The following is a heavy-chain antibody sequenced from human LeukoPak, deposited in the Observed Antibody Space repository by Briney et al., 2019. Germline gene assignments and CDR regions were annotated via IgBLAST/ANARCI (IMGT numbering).Heavy chain of an antibody. CDR2: INPNSGDT. J-gene: IGHJ4*02. CDR1: GYTFTGYY. CDR3: ARLLPGIAY. V-gene: IGHV1-2*02. Sequence: GASVKVSCKASGYTFTGYYMHWVRQAPGQGLEWMGWINPNSGDTNYAQNFQARVTMTRDTSISTAYMEPRRLRSDDTAVFYCARLLPGIAYWGQGTLVTVSS.